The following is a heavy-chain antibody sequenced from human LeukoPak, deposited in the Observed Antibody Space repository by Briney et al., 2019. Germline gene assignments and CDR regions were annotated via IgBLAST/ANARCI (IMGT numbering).Heavy chain of an antibody. CDR1: GFTFNTYA. CDR2: IAYDGNNK. CDR3: ARDSNWGSTHY. D-gene: IGHD7-27*01. J-gene: IGHJ4*02. V-gene: IGHV3-30-3*01. Sequence: PGGSLRLSCAASGFTFNTYAMHWVRQAPGKGLEWVAVIAYDGNNKYYADSVRGRFTISRDNSKNTLYLQMSSLRAEDTAVYFCARDSNWGSTHYWGQGTLVTVSS.